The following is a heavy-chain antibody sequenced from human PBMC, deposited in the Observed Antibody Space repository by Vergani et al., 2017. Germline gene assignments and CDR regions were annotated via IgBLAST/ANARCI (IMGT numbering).Heavy chain of an antibody. CDR2: IWYDGSNK. J-gene: IGHJ2*01. CDR3: ARDQVGATSWYFDL. D-gene: IGHD1-26*01. V-gene: IGHV3-33*01. Sequence: QVQLVESGGGVVQPGRSLRLSCAASGFTFSSYGMHWVRQAPGKGLEWVAVIWYDGSNKYYADSVKGRFTISRDNSKITLYLQMNSLRAEDTAVYYCARDQVGATSWYFDLWGRGTLVAVSS. CDR1: GFTFSSYG.